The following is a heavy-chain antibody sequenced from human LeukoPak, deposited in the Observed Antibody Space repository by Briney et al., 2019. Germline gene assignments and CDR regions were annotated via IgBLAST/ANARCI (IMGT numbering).Heavy chain of an antibody. V-gene: IGHV4-4*02. CDR2: IYHSGST. D-gene: IGHD6-13*01. CDR3: ARRTAVAGGGNWFDP. CDR1: GGSISSSNW. Sequence: SETLSLTCAVSGGSISSSNWWSWVRQPPGKGLEWIGEIYHSGSTNYNPSLKSRVTIPVDKSKDQFSLKLSSVTAADTAVYYCARRTAVAGGGNWFDPWGQGTLVTVSS. J-gene: IGHJ5*02.